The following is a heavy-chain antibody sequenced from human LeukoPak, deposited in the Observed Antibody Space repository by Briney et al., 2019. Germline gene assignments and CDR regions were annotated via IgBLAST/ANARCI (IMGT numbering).Heavy chain of an antibody. CDR3: AKVWDSTGYYYYFDQ. D-gene: IGHD3-22*01. J-gene: IGHJ4*02. CDR2: ISGSGGST. CDR1: GFTFSSYA. Sequence: GGSLRPSCAASGFTFSSYAMSWVRQAPGKGLEWVSAISGSGGSTWYADSVKGRFTISRDNSKNTLYLQMNSLRAEDTAVYYCAKVWDSTGYYYYFDQWGQGTLVTVSS. V-gene: IGHV3-23*01.